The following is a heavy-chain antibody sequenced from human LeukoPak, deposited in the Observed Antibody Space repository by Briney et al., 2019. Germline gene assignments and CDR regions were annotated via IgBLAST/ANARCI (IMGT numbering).Heavy chain of an antibody. CDR2: IKIKTDGGTT. Sequence: PGGSLRLSCAASGLIFSNDWMNWVRQAPGKGLEWVGLIKIKTDGGTTDHAAPVKGRFTMSRDDSKNTLYLQMNSLRTEDTAVYYCTTISVAGAWGQGTLVTVSS. J-gene: IGHJ5*02. CDR3: TTISVAGA. CDR1: GLIFSNDW. D-gene: IGHD2-8*02. V-gene: IGHV3-15*01.